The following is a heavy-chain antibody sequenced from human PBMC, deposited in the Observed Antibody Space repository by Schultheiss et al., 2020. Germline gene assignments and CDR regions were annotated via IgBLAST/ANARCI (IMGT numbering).Heavy chain of an antibody. J-gene: IGHJ6*02. CDR3: ARVPAPHYYYGMDV. V-gene: IGHV4-34*01. D-gene: IGHD2-2*01. CDR2: INHSGST. Sequence: SETLSLTCAVYGGSFSGYYWSWIRQPPGKGLEWIGEINHSGSTYYNPSLKSRVSISVDTSKSRFSLKLTSVTAADTAVYYCARVPAPHYYYGMDVWGQGTTVTVSS. CDR1: GGSFSGYY.